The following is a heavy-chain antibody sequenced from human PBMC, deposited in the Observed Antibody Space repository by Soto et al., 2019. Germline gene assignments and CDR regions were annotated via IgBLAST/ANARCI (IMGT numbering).Heavy chain of an antibody. CDR3: ARGGYYDNSWGKLSHYGLDV. V-gene: IGHV1-18*01. Sequence: QVQLAQSTGEVKKPGASVRVSCKATGYTFIRYGIAWVRQAPGQGFEWMGWISPYNDHTVYAQKLQGRVTTTADTSTKTVYMNLRGLKSDDTAVYYCARGGYYDNSWGKLSHYGLDVWGQGTSVSVSS. CDR2: ISPYNDHT. J-gene: IGHJ6*02. CDR1: GYTFIRYG. D-gene: IGHD3-16*01.